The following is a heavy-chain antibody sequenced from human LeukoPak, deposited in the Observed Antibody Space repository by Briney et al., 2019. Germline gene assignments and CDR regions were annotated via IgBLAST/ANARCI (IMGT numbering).Heavy chain of an antibody. CDR3: ASPRIKVVPHPDY. V-gene: IGHV3-23*01. D-gene: IGHD2-2*01. CDR1: GFTFSSYA. Sequence: PGGFLRLSCAASGFTFSSYAMSWVRQAPGKGLEWVSAISGSGGSTYYADSVKGRFTISRDNSKNTLYLQMNSLRAEDTAVYYCASPRIKVVPHPDYWGQGTLVTVSS. J-gene: IGHJ4*02. CDR2: ISGSGGST.